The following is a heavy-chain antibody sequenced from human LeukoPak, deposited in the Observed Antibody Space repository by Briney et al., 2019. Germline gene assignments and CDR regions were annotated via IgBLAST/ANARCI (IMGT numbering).Heavy chain of an antibody. D-gene: IGHD3-22*01. CDR3: ASSGYYDSTNWFDP. CDR2: ISSSGSTI. CDR1: GFTFSDYY. V-gene: IGHV3-11*01. Sequence: GGSLRLSCAASGFTFSDYYMSWIRQAPGKGLEWVSYISSSGSTIHYADSVKGRFTISRDNAKNSLYLQMNSLRAEDTAVYYCASSGYYDSTNWFDPWGQGTLVTVSS. J-gene: IGHJ5*02.